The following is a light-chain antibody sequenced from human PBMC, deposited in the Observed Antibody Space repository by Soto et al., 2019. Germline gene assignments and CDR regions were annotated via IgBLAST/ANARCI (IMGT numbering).Light chain of an antibody. Sequence: EIVLTQSPGTLSLSPGERATLSCRASQSVSSSYLAWYQHKPGQTPRLLIYGASSRATGIPDRFSGRASGTDFTLTISRMEPEDFAVYYCQQYGSSSWTFGQGTKVDVK. J-gene: IGKJ1*01. V-gene: IGKV3-20*01. CDR3: QQYGSSSWT. CDR2: GAS. CDR1: QSVSSSY.